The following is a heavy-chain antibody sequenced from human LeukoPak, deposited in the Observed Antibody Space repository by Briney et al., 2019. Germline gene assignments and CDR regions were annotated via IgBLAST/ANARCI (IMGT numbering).Heavy chain of an antibody. Sequence: ASVKVSCKVSGYTLTELSMHWVRQAPGKGLEWMGGFDPEDGETIYAQKFQGRVTMTEDTSTDTAYMELSSLRSEDTAVYYCATGRSYYNRVWLWGQGTLVTVSS. CDR2: FDPEDGET. CDR3: ATGRSYYNRVWL. V-gene: IGHV1-24*01. D-gene: IGHD3-10*01. CDR1: GYTLTELS. J-gene: IGHJ4*02.